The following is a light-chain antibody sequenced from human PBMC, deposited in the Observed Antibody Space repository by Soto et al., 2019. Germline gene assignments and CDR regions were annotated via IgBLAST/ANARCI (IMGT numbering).Light chain of an antibody. J-gene: IGKJ4*01. CDR1: QSISSY. V-gene: IGKV1-39*01. Sequence: DIQMTQSPSSLSASVGDRVTITCRASQSISSYLNWYQQKPGKAPKLLIYAASSLQSGVPSRFSGSGSGTDFTLTISSLQPEDFATYYCQESYGTPLTFGGGTKVEI. CDR3: QESYGTPLT. CDR2: AAS.